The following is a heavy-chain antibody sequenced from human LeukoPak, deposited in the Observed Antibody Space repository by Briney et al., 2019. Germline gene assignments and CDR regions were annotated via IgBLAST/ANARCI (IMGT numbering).Heavy chain of an antibody. V-gene: IGHV3-30-3*01. CDR1: GFTFSSYA. D-gene: IGHD3-22*01. CDR2: ISYDGSNK. J-gene: IGHJ4*02. CDR3: ARDKDWAGSGYYLSRY. Sequence: PGGSLRLSCAASGFTFSSYAMHWVHQAPGKGLEWVAVISYDGSNKYYADSVKGRFTISRDNSKNTLYLQMNSLRAEDTAVYYCARDKDWAGSGYYLSRYWGQGTLVTVSS.